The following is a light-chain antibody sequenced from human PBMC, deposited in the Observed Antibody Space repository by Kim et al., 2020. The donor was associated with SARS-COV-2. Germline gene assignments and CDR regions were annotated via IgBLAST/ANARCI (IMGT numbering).Light chain of an antibody. CDR1: KLGDKY. J-gene: IGLJ2*01. CDR3: QAWDSNIVV. V-gene: IGLV3-1*01. CDR2: QDN. Sequence: SVSPGQPASITCSGDKLGDKYACWYQHKPGQSPVLVVFQDNKRPSGIPERFSGSNSGNTATLTISGTQAMDEADYYCQAWDSNIVVFGGGTQLTVL.